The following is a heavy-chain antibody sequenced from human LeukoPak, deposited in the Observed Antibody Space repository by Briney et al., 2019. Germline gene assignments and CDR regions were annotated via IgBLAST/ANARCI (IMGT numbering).Heavy chain of an antibody. V-gene: IGHV4-59*01. CDR2: FHYTGGT. D-gene: IGHD1-26*01. CDR3: ATNRPVGGTYWGSFDI. J-gene: IGHJ3*02. Sequence: PSETLSLTCSVSGGSITSYYWSWIRQPPGKGLEWIGHFHYTGGTNYNPYLKSRVTISLDTSKNQFSLRLTSVTAADTAVYYCATNRPVGGTYWGSFDIWGQGTLVTVSS. CDR1: GGSITSYY.